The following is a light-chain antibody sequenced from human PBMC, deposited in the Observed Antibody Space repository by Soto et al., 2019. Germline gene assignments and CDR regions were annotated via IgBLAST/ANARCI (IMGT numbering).Light chain of an antibody. Sequence: EIVLTQSPGTLSLSPGERATLSFMASQSVSXNVAWYQQKPGQAPRLLIYGASTRATGIPARFSGSGSGTEFTLTISSLQSEDFAVYYCQQYNNWPPWTFGQGTKVDIK. CDR1: QSVSXN. V-gene: IGKV3-15*01. J-gene: IGKJ1*01. CDR2: GAS. CDR3: QQYNNWPPWT.